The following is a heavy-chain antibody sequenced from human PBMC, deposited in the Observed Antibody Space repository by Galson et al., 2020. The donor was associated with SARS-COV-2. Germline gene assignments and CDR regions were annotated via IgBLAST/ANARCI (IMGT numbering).Heavy chain of an antibody. J-gene: IGHJ3*02. CDR2: ISGSGGST. CDR1: GFTFSSYA. Sequence: GGSLRLSCAASGFTFSSYAMSWVRQAPGKGLEWVSAISGSGGSTYYADSVKGRFTISRDNSKNTLYLQMNSLRAEDTAVYYCAKRYCSGGSCYSGSVVDAFEIWGQGSMVTVSS. CDR3: AKRYCSGGSCYSGSVVDAFEI. V-gene: IGHV3-23*01. D-gene: IGHD2-15*01.